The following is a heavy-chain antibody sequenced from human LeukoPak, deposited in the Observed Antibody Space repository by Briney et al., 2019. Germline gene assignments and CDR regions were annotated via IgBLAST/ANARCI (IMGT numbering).Heavy chain of an antibody. V-gene: IGHV4-61*02. CDR2: IYTDGST. CDR1: GASFNSGNFY. Sequence: SETLSLTCTVSGASFNSGNFYWTWMRQPAGKGLEWIGRIYTDGSTNFNPSLKSRVSILVDRSKNQFSLSLSSVTAADTALYYCARGPFQAAGAFDYWGQGTLVTVSS. J-gene: IGHJ4*02. CDR3: ARGPFQAAGAFDY. D-gene: IGHD6-13*01.